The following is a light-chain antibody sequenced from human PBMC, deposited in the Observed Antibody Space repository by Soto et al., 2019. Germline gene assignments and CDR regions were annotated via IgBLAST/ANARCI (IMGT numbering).Light chain of an antibody. CDR1: SSDVGGYNY. CDR3: SSYTSSSLGV. CDR2: DVS. Sequence: QSVLTQPASVSGSPGQSITISCTGTSSDVGGYNYVSWYQQHPGKAPKPMIYDVSNRPSGVSNRFSGSKSGNTASLTISGLQAEDEADYYCSSYTSSSLGVFGGGTQLTVL. V-gene: IGLV2-14*01. J-gene: IGLJ3*02.